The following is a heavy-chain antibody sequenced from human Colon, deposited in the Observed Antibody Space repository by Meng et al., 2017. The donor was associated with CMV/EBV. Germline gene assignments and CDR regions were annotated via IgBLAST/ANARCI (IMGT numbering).Heavy chain of an antibody. CDR3: ARDNNWFDP. CDR2: IIPMLEKT. CDR1: GGAFNHYA. D-gene: IGHD2/OR15-2a*01. J-gene: IGHJ5*02. V-gene: IGHV1-69*04. Sequence: KVSCKGSGGAFNHYALAWLRQAPGQGLEWVGRIIPMLEKTDYAQSLKDRVTITADKSTTTTYMEPRSLKSEDTAVYFCARDNNWFDPWGQGTLVTVSS.